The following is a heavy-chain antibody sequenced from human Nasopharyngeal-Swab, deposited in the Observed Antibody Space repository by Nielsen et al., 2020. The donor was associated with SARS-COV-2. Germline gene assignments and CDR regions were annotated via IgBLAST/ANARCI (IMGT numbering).Heavy chain of an antibody. J-gene: IGHJ4*02. Sequence: ASVKVSCKASGYTFTSYGISWVRQAPGQGLEWMGWISAYNGNTNYAQKLQGRVTMTTDTSTSTAYMELRSLRSDDTAVYYCARDDSSNYDFWSGYYTSCDYWGQGTLVTVSS. CDR1: GYTFTSYG. CDR2: ISAYNGNT. V-gene: IGHV1-18*01. CDR3: ARDDSSNYDFWSGYYTSCDY. D-gene: IGHD3-3*01.